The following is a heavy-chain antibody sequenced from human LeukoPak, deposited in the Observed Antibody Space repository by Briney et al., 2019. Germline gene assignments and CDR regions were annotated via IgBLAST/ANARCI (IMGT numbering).Heavy chain of an antibody. CDR2: IYHSGST. V-gene: IGHV4-38-2*02. D-gene: IGHD2-2*02. CDR1: GYSISSGYY. J-gene: IGHJ5*02. CDR3: ARDPQVKAPPLLYDYFNWFDP. Sequence: SETLSLTCAVSGYSISSGYYWGWIRQPPGKGLEWIGSIYHSGSTYYNPSLKSRVTISVDTSKNQFSLKLSSVTAADTAVYYCARDPQVKAPPLLYDYFNWFDPWGQGTLVTVSS.